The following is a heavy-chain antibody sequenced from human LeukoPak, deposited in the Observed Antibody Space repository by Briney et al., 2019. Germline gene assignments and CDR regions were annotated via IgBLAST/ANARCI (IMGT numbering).Heavy chain of an antibody. Sequence: SETLSLTCTVSGGSISSYYWSLIRQPPGKGLEWIGYIYYSGSTNYNPSLKSRVTISVDTSKNQFSLKLSSVTAADTAVYYCAREGRYDYFDYWGQGTLVTVSS. D-gene: IGHD1-14*01. V-gene: IGHV4-59*01. CDR2: IYYSGST. CDR1: GGSISSYY. CDR3: AREGRYDYFDY. J-gene: IGHJ4*02.